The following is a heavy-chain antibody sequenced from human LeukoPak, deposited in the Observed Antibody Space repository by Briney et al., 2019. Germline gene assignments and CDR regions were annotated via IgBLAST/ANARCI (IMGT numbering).Heavy chain of an antibody. D-gene: IGHD3-10*01. Sequence: SSSSYYWGWIRQPPGKGLEWMGIIYPGDSDSRYSPSFQGQVTISADKSISTAYLQWSSLKASDTAMYYCARLYYYASGKDAFDLWGQGTMVTVSS. CDR1: SSSSYY. V-gene: IGHV5-51*01. CDR3: ARLYYYASGKDAFDL. J-gene: IGHJ3*01. CDR2: IYPGDSDS.